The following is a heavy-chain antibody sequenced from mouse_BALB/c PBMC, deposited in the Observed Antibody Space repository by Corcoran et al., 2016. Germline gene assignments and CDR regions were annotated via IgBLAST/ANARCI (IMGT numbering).Heavy chain of an antibody. J-gene: IGHJ4*01. V-gene: IGHV9-3-1*01. Sequence: QIQLVQSGPELKKPGETVKISCKASGSTFTHYGMNWVKQAPGKGLKWMGWINTYTGEPTYADDFKGRFAFSLETSASTAYLQINNLKNEDTATYFCAREPLAMDYWGQGTSVTVSS. CDR1: GSTFTHYG. CDR2: INTYTGEP. CDR3: AREPLAMDY.